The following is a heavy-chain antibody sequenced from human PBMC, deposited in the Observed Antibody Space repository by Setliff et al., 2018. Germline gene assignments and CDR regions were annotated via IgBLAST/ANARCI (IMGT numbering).Heavy chain of an antibody. CDR1: GFAFTSYD. CDR3: ATSTITTYYFDY. D-gene: IGHD4-4*01. Sequence: GGSLRLSCVTSGFAFTSYDMTWVRQAPGKGLEWVASINNGGVSADYTDSVKGRFTISRDNSRNTLYLQMKSLRAEDTAIYYCATSTITTYYFDYWGHGTLVTVSS. J-gene: IGHJ4*01. CDR2: INNGGVSA. V-gene: IGHV3-23*01.